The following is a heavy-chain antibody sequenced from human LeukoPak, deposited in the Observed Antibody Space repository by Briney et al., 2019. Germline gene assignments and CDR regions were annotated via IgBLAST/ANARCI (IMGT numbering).Heavy chain of an antibody. Sequence: GGSLRLSCEASGFTFSTYWMAWVRQAPGKGLEWVANIKGDESARHQADSVKGRFTISRDNAKKSVYLQMSSLRGEDTPVYYCARDVGGSLDYWGRGTLVTVSS. CDR3: ARDVGGSLDY. J-gene: IGHJ4*02. D-gene: IGHD1-26*01. CDR2: IKGDESAR. V-gene: IGHV3-7*01. CDR1: GFTFSTYW.